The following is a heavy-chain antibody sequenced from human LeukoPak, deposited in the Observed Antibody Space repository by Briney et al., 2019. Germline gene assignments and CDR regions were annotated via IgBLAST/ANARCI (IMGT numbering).Heavy chain of an antibody. CDR1: GFTFSNYG. V-gene: IGHV3-23*01. CDR2: ISGSGANT. CDR3: ARGGETGDLDY. Sequence: GGSLRLSCAASGFTFSNYGMSWVRQAPGKGLEWVSVISGSGANTYYADSVKGRFTISRDNSKNTLYLQMNSLRAEDTAVYYCARGGETGDLDYWGQGTLVTVSS. D-gene: IGHD7-27*01. J-gene: IGHJ4*02.